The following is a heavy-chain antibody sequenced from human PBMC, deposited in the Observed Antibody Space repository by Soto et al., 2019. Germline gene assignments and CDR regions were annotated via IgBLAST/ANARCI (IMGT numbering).Heavy chain of an antibody. J-gene: IGHJ3*02. CDR1: GGSISSYY. CDR3: ARGGAYYYDSSGYPFDAFDI. D-gene: IGHD3-22*01. Sequence: SETLSLTCTVAGGSISSYYWSWIRQLPGKGLEWIGYIYYSGSNNYNPSHKSRVTISVDTSKNQCSLKLSSVTAADTAVYYCARGGAYYYDSSGYPFDAFDIWGQGTMVTVSS. V-gene: IGHV4-59*01. CDR2: IYYSGSN.